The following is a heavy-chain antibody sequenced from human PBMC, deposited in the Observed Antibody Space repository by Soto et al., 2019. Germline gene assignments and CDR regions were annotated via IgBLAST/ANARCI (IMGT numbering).Heavy chain of an antibody. Sequence: QVHLVQSGAEVKKPGASVKVSCQGSGYAFTTYGITWVRQAPGQGLEWMGWISAHNGNTNYAQKLQGRVTVTRDTSTSTAYRELRSRRYDDTAVYYCARGWYGDYWGQGALVTVSS. CDR1: GYAFTTYG. CDR2: ISAHNGNT. CDR3: ARGWYGDY. J-gene: IGHJ4*02. V-gene: IGHV1-18*01. D-gene: IGHD2-15*01.